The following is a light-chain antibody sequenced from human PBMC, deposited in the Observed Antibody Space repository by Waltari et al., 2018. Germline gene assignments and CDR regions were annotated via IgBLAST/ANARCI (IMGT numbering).Light chain of an antibody. V-gene: IGLV1-51*01. Sequence: QSVLTQPPSVSAAPGQKVTISCSRSSSNLGNNYVSLYQPFPATAPKLRIYDNYRRPSGIPDRFSGSKSGTSATLDITGLQTGDEADYYCGTWDSSLNAGVFGGGTKLTVL. CDR1: SSNLGNNY. CDR3: GTWDSSLNAGV. CDR2: DNY. J-gene: IGLJ3*02.